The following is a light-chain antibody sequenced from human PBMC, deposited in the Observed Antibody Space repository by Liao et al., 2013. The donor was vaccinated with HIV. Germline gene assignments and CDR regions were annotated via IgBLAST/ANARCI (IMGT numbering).Light chain of an antibody. Sequence: SYELTQPPSASVSPGQTASITCSGHKLGDKYACWYQQRPGQSPVLVIYQDSKRPSGIPERFSGSNSGNTANLTISGTQTMDEADYYCQAWDSSTGVFGGGTKLTVL. CDR1: KLGDKY. J-gene: IGLJ2*01. CDR3: QAWDSSTGV. CDR2: QDS. V-gene: IGLV3-1*01.